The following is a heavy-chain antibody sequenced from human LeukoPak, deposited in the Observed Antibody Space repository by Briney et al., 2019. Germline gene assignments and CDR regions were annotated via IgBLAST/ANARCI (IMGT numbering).Heavy chain of an antibody. CDR3: ATGWALKSRLSYYDYVWGSYRSSTGYFDY. CDR2: INPNSGGT. CDR1: GYTFTRYY. J-gene: IGHJ4*02. D-gene: IGHD3-16*02. V-gene: IGHV1-2*02. Sequence: ASVKASCKASGYTFTRYYMHWVRQAPGQGLEWMGWINPNSGGTNYAQKFQGRVTMTRDTSISTAYMEMSRLRSDDTAVYYCATGWALKSRLSYYDYVWGSYRSSTGYFDYWGQGTLVTVSS.